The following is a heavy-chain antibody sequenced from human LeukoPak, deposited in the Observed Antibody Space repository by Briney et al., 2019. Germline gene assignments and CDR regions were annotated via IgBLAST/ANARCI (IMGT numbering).Heavy chain of an antibody. D-gene: IGHD5-18*01. J-gene: IGHJ6*02. V-gene: IGHV3-7*03. CDR3: EKSRGQLWPHYYYYGMDV. CDR2: IKQDGSEK. CDR1: GFTFSSYW. Sequence: GGSLRLSCAASGFTFSSYWMSWVRQAPGKGLEWVANIKQDGSEKYYVDSVKGRFTISRDNAKNSLYLQMNSLRAEDTAVYYCEKSRGQLWPHYYYYGMDVWGQGTTVTVSS.